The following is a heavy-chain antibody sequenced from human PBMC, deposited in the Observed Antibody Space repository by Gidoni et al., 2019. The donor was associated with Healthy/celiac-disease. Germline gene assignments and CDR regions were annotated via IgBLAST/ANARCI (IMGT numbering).Heavy chain of an antibody. V-gene: IGHV4-31*03. CDR1: GASISRGGYY. J-gene: IGHJ4*02. CDR3: AREDRGTAAGPQPPYFDY. CDR2: IYYSGST. Sequence: QVQLQESGPGLVTPSQTLPLTCTVSGASISRGGYYWSWIRQHPGKGLEWIGYIYYSGSTYYNPSLKSRVTISVDTSKNQFSLKLSSVTAADTAVYYCAREDRGTAAGPQPPYFDYWGQGTLVTVSS. D-gene: IGHD6-13*01.